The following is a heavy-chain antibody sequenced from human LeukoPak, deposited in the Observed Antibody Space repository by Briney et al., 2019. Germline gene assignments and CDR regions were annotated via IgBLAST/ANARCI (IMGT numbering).Heavy chain of an antibody. Sequence: SETLSLTCAVYGGSFSGYYWSWIRQPAGKGLEWIGRIYTSGSTNYNPSLKSRVTMSVDTSKDQFSLKLSSVTAADTAVYYCARDLTAVASHGNWFDPWGQGTLVTVSS. V-gene: IGHV4-4*07. CDR2: IYTSGST. D-gene: IGHD6-19*01. CDR1: GGSFSGYY. CDR3: ARDLTAVASHGNWFDP. J-gene: IGHJ5*02.